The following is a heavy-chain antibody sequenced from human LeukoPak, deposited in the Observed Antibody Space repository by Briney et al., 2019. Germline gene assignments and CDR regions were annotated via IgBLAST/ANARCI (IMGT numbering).Heavy chain of an antibody. D-gene: IGHD3-16*01. J-gene: IGHJ5*02. CDR3: AVPHGGNNWFDP. Sequence: SVKVSCKASGGTFSSYAISWVRQARGQGFEWMGGIIPIFGTANYAQKFQGRVTITADKSTSTAYMELSSLRSEDTAVYYCAVPHGGNNWFDPWGQGTLVTVSS. CDR1: GGTFSSYA. V-gene: IGHV1-69*06. CDR2: IIPIFGTA.